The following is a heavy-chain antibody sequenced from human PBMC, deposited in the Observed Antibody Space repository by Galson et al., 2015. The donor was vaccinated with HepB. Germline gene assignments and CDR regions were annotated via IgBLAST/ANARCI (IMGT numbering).Heavy chain of an antibody. D-gene: IGHD6-19*01. CDR3: ATTNRDVNTSGWYGVNDY. CDR1: GFSFSPYA. Sequence: SLRLSCAASGFSFSPYAMSWVRQAPGKGLEWVSAIRGGAGDTFYANSVKGRFTISRDNSKNTVYLQMNSLRSEDTAIYYCATTNRDVNTSGWYGVNDYWGQGTPVPVSS. CDR2: IRGGAGDT. J-gene: IGHJ4*02. V-gene: IGHV3-23*01.